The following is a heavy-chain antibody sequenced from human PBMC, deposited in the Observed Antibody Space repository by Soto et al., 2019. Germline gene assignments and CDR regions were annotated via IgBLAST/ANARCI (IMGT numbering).Heavy chain of an antibody. D-gene: IGHD3-10*01. V-gene: IGHV4-31*03. J-gene: IGHJ6*02. CDR3: ARDLRRGSYGMDV. CDR1: GGSINNGGYY. Sequence: PSETLSLTCTVSGGSINNGGYYWSWIRQHPGKGLEWIGYIFYSGSTYYNPSLKSRVTISVDTSKNQFSLKLSSVTAADTAVYYCARDLRRGSYGMDVWGQGTTVTISS. CDR2: IFYSGST.